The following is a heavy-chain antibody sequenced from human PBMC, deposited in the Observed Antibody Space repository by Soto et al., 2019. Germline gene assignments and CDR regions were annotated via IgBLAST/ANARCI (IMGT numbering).Heavy chain of an antibody. D-gene: IGHD1-26*01. Sequence: PGGSLRLSCAASGFTFSSYWMHWVRQAPGKGLVWVSRINSDGSSTSYADSVKGRFTISRDNAKNTLYLQMNSLRAEDTAVYYCAREGSWGDPDYYGMDVWGQGTTVTVSS. CDR3: AREGSWGDPDYYGMDV. J-gene: IGHJ6*02. V-gene: IGHV3-74*01. CDR2: INSDGSST. CDR1: GFTFSSYW.